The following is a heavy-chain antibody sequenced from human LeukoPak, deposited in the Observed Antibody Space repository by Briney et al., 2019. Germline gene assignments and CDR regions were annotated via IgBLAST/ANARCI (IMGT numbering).Heavy chain of an antibody. D-gene: IGHD3-22*01. CDR2: IYHSGST. Sequence: PSETLSLTCAVSGGSISSSNWWSWVRQPPGKGLEWIGEIYHSGSTNYNPSLKSRVTISVDKSKNQFSLKLSSVTAADTAVYYCARTPYYDSSGSNWFDPWGQGTLVTVSS. CDR1: GGSISSSNW. CDR3: ARTPYYDSSGSNWFDP. J-gene: IGHJ5*02. V-gene: IGHV4-4*02.